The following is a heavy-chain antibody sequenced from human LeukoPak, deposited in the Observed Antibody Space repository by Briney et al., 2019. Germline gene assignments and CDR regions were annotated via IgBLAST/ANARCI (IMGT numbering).Heavy chain of an antibody. CDR3: ARDTPGYSSSWFHHGYYYYYMDV. V-gene: IGHV4-39*07. CDR1: GGSISSSSYY. J-gene: IGHJ6*03. CDR2: IYYSGST. Sequence: SETLSLTCTVSGGSISSSSYYWGWIRQPPGKGLEWIGSIYYSGSTYYNPSLKSRVTISVDTSKNQFSLKLSSVTAADTAVYYCARDTPGYSSSWFHHGYYYYYMDVWGKGTTVTVSS. D-gene: IGHD6-13*01.